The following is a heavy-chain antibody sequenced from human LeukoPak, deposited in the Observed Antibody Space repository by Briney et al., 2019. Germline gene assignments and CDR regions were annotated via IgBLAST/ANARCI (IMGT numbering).Heavy chain of an antibody. Sequence: GGSLRLSCAASGFSFSTYSMNWVRQAPGKGLEWVAFISSTSDTKNYPDSVKGRFTVSRDNARNSLYLQMNSLRVEDTAVYSCARHVEIPSAAPDYYYYYYMDVWGIGTTVTVSS. CDR3: ARHVEIPSAAPDYYYYYYMDV. CDR1: GFSFSTYS. J-gene: IGHJ6*03. D-gene: IGHD6-25*01. CDR2: ISSTSDTK. V-gene: IGHV3-48*04.